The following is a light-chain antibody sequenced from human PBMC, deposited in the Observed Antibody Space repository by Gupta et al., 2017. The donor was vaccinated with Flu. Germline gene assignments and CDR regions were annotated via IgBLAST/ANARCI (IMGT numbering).Light chain of an antibody. V-gene: IGKV4-1*01. CDR2: WAS. CDR3: QQKDSTPRT. J-gene: IGKJ1*01. Sequence: DIVMTQSPDSLAVSLGERATINCKSSQSVLYSSNNKNYLAWYQQKPGQPPKLLIYWASTRESGVPDRLSGRGSGTDFTLTISSLQAEDVAVYYGQQKDSTPRTFGQGTKVEIK. CDR1: QSVLYSSNNKNY.